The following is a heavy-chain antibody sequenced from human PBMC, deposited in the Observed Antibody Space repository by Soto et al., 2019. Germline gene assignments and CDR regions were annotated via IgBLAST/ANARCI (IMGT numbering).Heavy chain of an antibody. V-gene: IGHV3-15*05. CDR3: VAGSPFEY. D-gene: IGHD1-26*01. Sequence: GGSLRLSCAVSGFIFGDAWLSWVRQAPGKGLEWVGRVKRKSDGETTDYAAPVTGRFTISRDDSKPTVYLQMNSLKIEDTGIYYCVAGSPFEYWGQGTLVTVSS. J-gene: IGHJ4*02. CDR2: VKRKSDGETT. CDR1: GFIFGDAW.